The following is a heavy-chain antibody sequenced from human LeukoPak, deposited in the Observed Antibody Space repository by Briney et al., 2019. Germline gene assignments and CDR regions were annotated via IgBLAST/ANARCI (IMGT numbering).Heavy chain of an antibody. D-gene: IGHD3-16*01. V-gene: IGHV4-34*01. Sequence: SETLSLTCAVYGGSFSGYYWSWIRQPPGKGLEWIGEINHSGSTNYNPSLKSRVTISVDTSKNQFSLKLSSETAADTAVYYCARGVGGGLYYFDYWGQGTLVTVSS. CDR1: GGSFSGYY. CDR3: ARGVGGGLYYFDY. J-gene: IGHJ4*02. CDR2: INHSGST.